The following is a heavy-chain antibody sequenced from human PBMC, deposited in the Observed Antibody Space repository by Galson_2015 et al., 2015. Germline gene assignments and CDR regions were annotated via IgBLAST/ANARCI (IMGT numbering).Heavy chain of an antibody. J-gene: IGHJ4*02. CDR1: GFTFSSYS. D-gene: IGHD2-21*02. Sequence: SLRLSCAAPGFTFSSYSMNWVRQAPGKGLEWVSYISTSGSTTYYADSVKGRFTISRDNAKNSLYLQMNSLRDEDTAVYYCAKGSCSGGDCSYYFDYWGQGTLVTVSS. CDR2: ISTSGSTT. CDR3: AKGSCSGGDCSYYFDY. V-gene: IGHV3-48*02.